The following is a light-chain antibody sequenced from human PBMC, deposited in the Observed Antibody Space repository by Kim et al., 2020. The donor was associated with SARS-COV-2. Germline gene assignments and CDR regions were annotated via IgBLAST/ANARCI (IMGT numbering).Light chain of an antibody. CDR2: RDT. J-gene: IGLJ2*01. CDR1: DLAYGV. V-gene: IGLV3-1*01. CDR3: QAWDSGTAT. Sequence: VPPGQTANITCSGDDLAYGVRAWFQQKPGQSPVMVIYRDTKRPSGIPQRFSGSNSGNTATLTITETQAIDEADYYCQAWDSGTATFSGGTQLTVL.